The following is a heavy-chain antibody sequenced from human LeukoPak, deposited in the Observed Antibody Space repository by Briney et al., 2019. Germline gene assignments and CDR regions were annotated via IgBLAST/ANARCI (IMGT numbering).Heavy chain of an antibody. D-gene: IGHD2/OR15-2a*01. Sequence: GEPLKISCKGSGYSFTSYWIGWVRQMPGKGLEWMGIIYPGDSDTRYSPSFQGQVTISADKSISTAYLQWSSLKASDTAMYYCARCNRDLQDAFDIWGQGTMVTVSS. CDR1: GYSFTSYW. CDR3: ARCNRDLQDAFDI. CDR2: IYPGDSDT. J-gene: IGHJ3*02. V-gene: IGHV5-51*01.